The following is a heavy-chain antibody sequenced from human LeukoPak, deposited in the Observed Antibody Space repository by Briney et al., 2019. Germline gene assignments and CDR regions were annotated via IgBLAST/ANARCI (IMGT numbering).Heavy chain of an antibody. V-gene: IGHV1-18*01. Sequence: ASVKVSCKASGYTFTSYGISWVRQAPGQGLEWMGWISAYNGNTNYAQKLQGRVTMTTDTSTSTAYMELSSLRSEDTAVYYCARAEYYDFWSGYLDYWGQGTLVTVSS. J-gene: IGHJ4*02. CDR3: ARAEYYDFWSGYLDY. D-gene: IGHD3-3*01. CDR1: GYTFTSYG. CDR2: ISAYNGNT.